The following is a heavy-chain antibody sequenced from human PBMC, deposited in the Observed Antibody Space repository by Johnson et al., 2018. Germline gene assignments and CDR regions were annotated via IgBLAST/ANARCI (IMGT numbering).Heavy chain of an antibody. CDR3: ARVPGYMDV. D-gene: IGHD3-10*01. J-gene: IGHJ6*03. CDR2: VYFSGST. CDR1: GGSISSSNYY. V-gene: IGHV4-39*07. Sequence: QVQLQESGPGLVKPSETLSLTCTVSGGSISSSNYYWGWVRQPPGKGLEWIGSVYFSGSTYYNPSLKSRVTISGDTSKNQFSLKLSSVTAADTAVYYCARVPGYMDVWGKGTTVTVSS.